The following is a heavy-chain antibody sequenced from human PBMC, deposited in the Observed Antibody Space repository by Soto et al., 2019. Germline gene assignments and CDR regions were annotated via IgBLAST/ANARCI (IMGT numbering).Heavy chain of an antibody. CDR1: GYTFTSYD. CDR2: MNPNSGNT. CDR3: ARGGYYYDSSVFSLSFDY. Sequence: ASVKVSCKASGYTFTSYDINWVRQATGQGLEWMGWMNPNSGNTGYAQKFQGRVTMTRNASISTAYMELSSLRSEDTAVYYCARGGYYYDSSVFSLSFDYGGKEPLVTVP. V-gene: IGHV1-8*01. D-gene: IGHD3-22*01. J-gene: IGHJ4*02.